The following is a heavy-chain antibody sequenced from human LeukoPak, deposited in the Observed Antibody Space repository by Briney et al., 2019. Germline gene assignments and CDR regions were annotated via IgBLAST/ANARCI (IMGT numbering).Heavy chain of an antibody. Sequence: SETLSLTCTVSHYSISSNYYWGWIRPPPGKGLEGIGSIYDSGSTYYNPSPKSRGTISVDTSKNQFSLKLTSVTAADTAVYYCARSSGYMYYWGQGTLVTVSS. D-gene: IGHD3-22*01. CDR3: ARSSGYMYY. J-gene: IGHJ4*02. CDR1: HYSISSNYY. CDR2: IYDSGST. V-gene: IGHV4-38-2*02.